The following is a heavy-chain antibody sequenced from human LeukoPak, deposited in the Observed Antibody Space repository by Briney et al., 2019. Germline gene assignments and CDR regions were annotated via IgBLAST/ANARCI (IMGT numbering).Heavy chain of an antibody. D-gene: IGHD2-15*01. J-gene: IGHJ3*02. V-gene: IGHV3-43*01. CDR3: SCLDGAFDI. CDR2: ISWDGGST. Sequence: PGGSLRLSCAASGFTIDDYTMHWVRQAPGKGLEWVSLISWDGGSTYYADSVKGRFTISRDNSKNSLYLQMNSLRTEDTALYYCSCLDGAFDIWGQGTMVTVSS. CDR1: GFTIDDYT.